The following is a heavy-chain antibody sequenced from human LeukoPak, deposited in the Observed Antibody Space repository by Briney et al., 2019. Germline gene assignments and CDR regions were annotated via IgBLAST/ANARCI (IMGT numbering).Heavy chain of an antibody. V-gene: IGHV3-30*03. Sequence: PGGSLRLSCAASGFTFSSYSMNWVRQAPGKGLEWVAVISYDGSNKYYADSVKGRFTISRDNSKNTLYLQMNSLRAEDTAVYYCARVSTVNWNYNFDYWGQGTLVTVSS. D-gene: IGHD1-7*01. CDR1: GFTFSSYS. CDR3: ARVSTVNWNYNFDY. J-gene: IGHJ4*02. CDR2: ISYDGSNK.